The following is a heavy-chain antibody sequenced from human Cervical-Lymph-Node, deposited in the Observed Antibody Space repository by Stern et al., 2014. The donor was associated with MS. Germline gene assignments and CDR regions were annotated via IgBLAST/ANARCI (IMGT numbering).Heavy chain of an antibody. CDR2: IYPGDSET. J-gene: IGHJ3*02. V-gene: IGHV5-51*01. CDR3: ARHDEYAFDI. Sequence: VQLVDSGAELKKPGESLKISCKGSGYSFTSYWIGWVRQMPRKGLEGMGIIYPGDSETRYSPSFQGQVTISAEKSISTAYLQWSSLKASDTAIYYCARHDEYAFDIWGQGTKVTVSS. CDR1: GYSFTSYW.